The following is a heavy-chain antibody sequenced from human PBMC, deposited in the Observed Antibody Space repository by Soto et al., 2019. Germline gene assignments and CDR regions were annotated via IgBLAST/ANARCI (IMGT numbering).Heavy chain of an antibody. Sequence: GGSLRLSCTAPGFTFGDYAMSWVRQAPGKGLEWVGFIRSKAYGGTTEYAASVKGRFTISREDSKSIAYLQMNSLKTKDTAVYYCTAGKLYPSLDFDYWGQGTLVTVSS. V-gene: IGHV3-49*04. D-gene: IGHD2-8*01. CDR3: TAGKLYPSLDFDY. CDR2: IRSKAYGGTT. J-gene: IGHJ4*02. CDR1: GFTFGDYA.